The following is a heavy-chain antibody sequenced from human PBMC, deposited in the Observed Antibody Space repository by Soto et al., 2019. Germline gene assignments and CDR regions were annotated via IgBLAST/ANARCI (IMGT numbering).Heavy chain of an antibody. V-gene: IGHV4-4*02. Sequence: QVQLQESGPGLVKPSGTLSLTCAVSGGSISSSNWWSWVRQPPGKGLEWIGEIYHSGSTNYNPSLKSRVTISVDKSKNQFSLKLSSVTAADTAVYYCARRPSSSSWYGRVTANKYGMDVWGQGTTVTVSS. D-gene: IGHD6-13*01. CDR1: GGSISSSNW. J-gene: IGHJ6*02. CDR2: IYHSGST. CDR3: ARRPSSSSWYGRVTANKYGMDV.